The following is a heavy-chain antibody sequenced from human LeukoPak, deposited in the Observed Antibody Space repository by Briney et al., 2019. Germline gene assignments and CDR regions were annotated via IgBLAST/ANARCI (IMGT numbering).Heavy chain of an antibody. CDR3: ATEYSSGKNFXY. Sequence: ASVKVSCKASGYTFTSYDINWVRQATGQGLEWMGWMNPNSGNTGYAQKFQGRVTMTRNTSISTAYMELSSLRSEDTAVYYCATEYSSGKNFXYWGQGTLVTVSS. CDR1: GYTFTSYD. V-gene: IGHV1-8*01. J-gene: IGHJ4*02. CDR2: MNPNSGNT. D-gene: IGHD6-19*01.